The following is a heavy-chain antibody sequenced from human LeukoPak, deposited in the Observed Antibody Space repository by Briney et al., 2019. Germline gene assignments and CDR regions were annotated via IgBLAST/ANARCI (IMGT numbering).Heavy chain of an antibody. J-gene: IGHJ6*03. CDR1: GGTFSSYA. V-gene: IGHV1-69*05. CDR3: ARDGGGAARPPVYYYYYYMDV. D-gene: IGHD6-6*01. CDR2: IIPIFGTG. Sequence: ASVKVSCKASGGTFSSYAISWVRQAPGQGLEWMGGIIPIFGTGNYAQKFQGRVTITTDESTSTAYMELSSLRSEDTAVYYCARDGGGAARPPVYYYYYYMDVWGKGTTVTVSS.